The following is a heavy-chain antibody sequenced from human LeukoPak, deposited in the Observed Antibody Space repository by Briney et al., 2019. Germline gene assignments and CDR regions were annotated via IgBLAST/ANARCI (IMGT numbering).Heavy chain of an antibody. D-gene: IGHD4/OR15-4a*01. CDR3: ARRAGAYSHPYDY. V-gene: IGHV3-53*01. CDR1: GFTFTSSA. J-gene: IGHJ4*02. Sequence: GGSLRLSCAASGFTFTSSAMSWVRQAPGKGLEWVSFIYSDNTHYSDSVKGRFTISRDNSKNTLYLQMNSLRAEDTAVYYCARRAGAYSHPYDYWGQGTLVTVSS. CDR2: IYSDNT.